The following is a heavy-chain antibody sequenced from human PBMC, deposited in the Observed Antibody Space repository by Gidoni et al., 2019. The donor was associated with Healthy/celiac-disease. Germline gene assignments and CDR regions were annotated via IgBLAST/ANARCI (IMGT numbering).Heavy chain of an antibody. Sequence: EVQLLESGGGLVQPGGSLRLSCAASGFTFSSYALRWVRQAPGKGLEWVSAISGSGGSTYYADSVKGRFTISRDNSKNTLYLQMNSLRAEDTAVYYCGGSGYYYYLDYWGQGTLVTVSS. CDR3: GGSGYYYYLDY. V-gene: IGHV3-23*01. D-gene: IGHD3-22*01. CDR2: ISGSGGST. J-gene: IGHJ4*02. CDR1: GFTFSSYA.